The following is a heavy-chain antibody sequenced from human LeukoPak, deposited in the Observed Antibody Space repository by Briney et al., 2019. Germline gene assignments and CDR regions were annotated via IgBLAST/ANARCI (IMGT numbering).Heavy chain of an antibody. CDR1: GGSVSSGSYY. D-gene: IGHD3-22*01. CDR2: IYYSGRN. J-gene: IGHJ5*02. V-gene: IGHV4-61*01. CDR3: ARDTTNVYYYARSGSDP. Sequence: AETLSLTCFVSGGSVSSGSYYWSWLRQPPGKGLECGGYIYYSGRNHYNPSLKSRVSISLDTSKNQSSLELSSVTAADTAVYYCARDTTNVYYYARSGSDPWGQGTLVTLSP.